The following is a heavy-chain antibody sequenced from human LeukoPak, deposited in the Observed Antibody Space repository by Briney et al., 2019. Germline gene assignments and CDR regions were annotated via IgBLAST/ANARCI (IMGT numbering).Heavy chain of an antibody. CDR3: ARPLLELIAAAGPDAFDI. CDR2: IYYSGST. J-gene: IGHJ3*02. V-gene: IGHV4-39*01. CDR1: GVSISSSSYY. D-gene: IGHD6-13*01. Sequence: SETLSLTCTVSGVSISSSSYYWGWIRQPPGKGLEWIESIYYSGSTYSTPSLRSRVSMSVDTSKNQFSLKLSSVTAADTAVYYCARPLLELIAAAGPDAFDIWGQGTMVTVSS.